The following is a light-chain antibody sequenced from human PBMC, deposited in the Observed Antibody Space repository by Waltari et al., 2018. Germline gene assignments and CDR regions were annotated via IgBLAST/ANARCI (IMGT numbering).Light chain of an antibody. CDR3: QEYDSLPIT. Sequence: DIQMTQSPSTLSASVGDRVTISCRASLSVKNNLAWSQQKPGKAPKVLVHKASRLETWVPSSFRGSGYGTEFTLTISSLQPDDFATYYCQEYDSLPITFGGGTQVEIK. J-gene: IGKJ4*01. CDR1: LSVKNN. V-gene: IGKV1-5*03. CDR2: KAS.